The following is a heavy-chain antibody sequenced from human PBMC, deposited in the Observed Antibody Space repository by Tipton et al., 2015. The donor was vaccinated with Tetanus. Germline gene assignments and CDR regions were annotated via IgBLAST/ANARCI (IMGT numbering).Heavy chain of an antibody. Sequence: TLSLTCTVSGGSISNSNFYWSWIRQPPGKGLEWIGYICYSGSTYYNPSLKGRVTVSLDTSKNQFSLRLTSVTAADTAVYYCARDERYGDYAYWGQGALVTVSS. J-gene: IGHJ4*02. CDR2: ICYSGST. V-gene: IGHV4-30-4*01. CDR3: ARDERYGDYAY. CDR1: GGSISNSNFY. D-gene: IGHD4-17*01.